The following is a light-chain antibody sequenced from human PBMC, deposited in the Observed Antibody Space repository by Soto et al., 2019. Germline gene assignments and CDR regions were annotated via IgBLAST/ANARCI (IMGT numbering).Light chain of an antibody. CDR3: QQYGSSPLT. Sequence: DIQMTQSPSSLSASVGDRVTITCRASQGISTYLAWYQQKPGKVPYLLIYGASSRTTGIPDRFGGSGSGTDFSLTISRLDPEDFAVYYCQQYGSSPLTFGGGTKVEIK. CDR1: QGISTY. CDR2: GAS. V-gene: IGKV1-NL1*01. J-gene: IGKJ4*01.